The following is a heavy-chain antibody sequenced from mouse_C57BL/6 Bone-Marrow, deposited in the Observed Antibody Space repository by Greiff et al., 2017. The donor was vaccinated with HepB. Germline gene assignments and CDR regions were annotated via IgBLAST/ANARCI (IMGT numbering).Heavy chain of an antibody. CDR2: IHPNSGST. CDR3: ARLCSNYAMDY. J-gene: IGHJ4*01. CDR1: GYTFTSYW. V-gene: IGHV1-64*01. Sequence: QVQLQQPGAELVKPGASVKLSCEASGYTFTSYWMHWVKQRPGQGLEWIGMIHPNSGSTNYNEKFKSKATLTVDKSSSTAYMQLSSLTSEDSAVEYCARLCSNYAMDYWGQGTSVTVSS. D-gene: IGHD6-1*01.